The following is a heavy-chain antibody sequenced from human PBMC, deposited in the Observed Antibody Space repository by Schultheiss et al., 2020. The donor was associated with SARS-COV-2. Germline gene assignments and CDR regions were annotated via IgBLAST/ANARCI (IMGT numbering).Heavy chain of an antibody. Sequence: GGSLRLSCAASGFTFRYYGMHWVRQAPGKGLDWVAVISYDGSKEYYADSVKGRFTVSRDNAKSSLHLQMDSLRVEDTAVYYCAKDLVGFGEDDDYWGQGTLVTVSS. CDR2: ISYDGSKE. D-gene: IGHD3-10*01. CDR3: AKDLVGFGEDDDY. J-gene: IGHJ4*02. V-gene: IGHV3-30*18. CDR1: GFTFRYYG.